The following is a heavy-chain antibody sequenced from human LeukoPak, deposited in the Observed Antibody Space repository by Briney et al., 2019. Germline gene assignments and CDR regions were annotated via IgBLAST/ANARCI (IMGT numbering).Heavy chain of an antibody. CDR1: GFTFSSYG. CDR3: ARDRSDYGDY. CDR2: IRYDGSNK. Sequence: GGSXRXXCAASGFTFSSYGMHWVRQAPGKGLEWVAFIRYDGSNKYYADSVKGRFTISRDNSKNTLYLQMNSLRAEDTAVYYCARDRSDYGDYWGQGTLVTVSS. V-gene: IGHV3-30*02. J-gene: IGHJ4*02.